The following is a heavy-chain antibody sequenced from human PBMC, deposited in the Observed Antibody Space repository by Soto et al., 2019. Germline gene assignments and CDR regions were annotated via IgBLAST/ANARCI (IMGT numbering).Heavy chain of an antibody. CDR3: TRDDVHFNGDRYYGVPMDV. Sequence: EVQLVESGGDLVQPGGSLRFSCAASGFSVSSKYMSWVRQAPGKGLERVSLIQSGGTTYYAGSVKGRFTISRDYSENTLFFQMNSLRVEDTAVYYCTRDDVHFNGDRYYGVPMDVWGKGTTVTVSA. CDR2: IQSGGTT. V-gene: IGHV3-66*01. CDR1: GFSVSSKY. D-gene: IGHD2-8*01. J-gene: IGHJ6*04.